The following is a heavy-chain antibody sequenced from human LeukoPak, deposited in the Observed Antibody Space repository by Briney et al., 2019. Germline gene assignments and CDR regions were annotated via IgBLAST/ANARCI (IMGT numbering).Heavy chain of an antibody. Sequence: GRSLRLSCAAPGFAFSSYAMHWVRQAPGKGLEWVAVVSYDGSNKYYANSVKGRFTISRDKSKNTLHLQMNSLRAEDTAIYYCARDTSFAVGATLDFWGQGTLVTVSS. CDR1: GFAFSSYA. V-gene: IGHV3-30*04. CDR2: VSYDGSNK. D-gene: IGHD1-26*01. CDR3: ARDTSFAVGATLDF. J-gene: IGHJ4*02.